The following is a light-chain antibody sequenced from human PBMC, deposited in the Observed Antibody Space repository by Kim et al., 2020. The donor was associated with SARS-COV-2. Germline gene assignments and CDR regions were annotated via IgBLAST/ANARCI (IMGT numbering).Light chain of an antibody. CDR2: DNY. CDR3: GTWDSSLSAGV. J-gene: IGLJ3*02. Sequence: QSVLTQPPSLSAAPGQRVTISCSGTSSNIGSGYVSWYQQVPGTAPKLLIFDNYNRPSEIPDRFSAYTSGTSATLVITELQTGDEADYYCGTWDSSLSAGVFGGGTKLTVL. CDR1: SSNIGSGY. V-gene: IGLV1-51*01.